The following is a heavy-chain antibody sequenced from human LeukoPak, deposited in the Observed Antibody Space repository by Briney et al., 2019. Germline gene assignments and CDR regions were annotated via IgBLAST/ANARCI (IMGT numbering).Heavy chain of an antibody. CDR2: ISYDGSNK. V-gene: IGHV3-30*18. CDR1: GFTFSSYG. D-gene: IGHD6-19*01. CDR3: AKDSGYSSGWPLDY. J-gene: IGHJ4*02. Sequence: PGRSLRLSCAASGFTFSSYGMHWVRQAPGKGLEWVAVISYDGSNKYYADSVKGRFTISRDNSKNTLYLQMNSLRAEDTAVYYCAKDSGYSSGWPLDYWGQGTLVTVSS.